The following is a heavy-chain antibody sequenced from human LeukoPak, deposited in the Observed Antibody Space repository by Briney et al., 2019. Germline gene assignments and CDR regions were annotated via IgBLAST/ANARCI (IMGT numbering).Heavy chain of an antibody. D-gene: IGHD3-10*01. Sequence: SGGSLRLSCVASGFTFSDYWMSWVRQPPGKGLEWVANIKQDGSEKEFVDSVKGRFTISRDNAKNSLYLQMNSLRADDTAVYYCAREGRGGFDSWGQGTLVTVSS. CDR2: IKQDGSEK. J-gene: IGHJ4*02. V-gene: IGHV3-7*01. CDR1: GFTFSDYW. CDR3: AREGRGGFDS.